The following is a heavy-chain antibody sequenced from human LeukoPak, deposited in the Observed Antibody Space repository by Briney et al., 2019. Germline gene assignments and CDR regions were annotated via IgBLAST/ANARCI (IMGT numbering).Heavy chain of an antibody. CDR2: ISGSGGST. Sequence: GGSLRLSCAASGFTFSRYGMSWVRQAPGKGLEWVSAISGSGGSTYYADSVKGRFTISRDNSKNTLYLQINSLRAEDTSMFFCARPGLGIGAADLGDDAFDIWGQGTMVTVSS. CDR1: GFTFSRYG. CDR3: ARPGLGIGAADLGDDAFDI. D-gene: IGHD3-16*01. V-gene: IGHV3-23*01. J-gene: IGHJ3*02.